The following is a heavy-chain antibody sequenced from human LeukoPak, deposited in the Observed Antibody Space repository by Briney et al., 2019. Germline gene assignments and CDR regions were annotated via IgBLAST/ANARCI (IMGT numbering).Heavy chain of an antibody. CDR3: ARERIYRVTTRSHYFDS. CDR1: GGSISSYY. CDR2: IYYSGST. D-gene: IGHD4-17*01. Sequence: SETLSLTCTVSGGSISSYYWSWIRQPPGKGLEWIGYIYYSGSTNYNPSLKSRVTISVDTSKNQFSLKLSSVTAADTAVYYCARERIYRVTTRSHYFDSGGKEPRVTASP. V-gene: IGHV4-59*01. J-gene: IGHJ4*02.